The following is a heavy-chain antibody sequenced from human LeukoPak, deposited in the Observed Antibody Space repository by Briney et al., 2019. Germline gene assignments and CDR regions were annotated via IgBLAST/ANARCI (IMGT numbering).Heavy chain of an antibody. CDR1: GFTFSSYA. CDR2: ISSNGGST. D-gene: IGHD3-22*01. Sequence: GGSLRLSCAASGFTFSSYAMQWVRQAPGKGLEYVSAISSNGGSTYYANSVKGRFTISRDNSKNTLYLQMGSLRAEDMAVYYCARVGGVYDSGGYYGYWGQGTLVTVSS. V-gene: IGHV3-64*01. J-gene: IGHJ4*02. CDR3: ARVGGVYDSGGYYGY.